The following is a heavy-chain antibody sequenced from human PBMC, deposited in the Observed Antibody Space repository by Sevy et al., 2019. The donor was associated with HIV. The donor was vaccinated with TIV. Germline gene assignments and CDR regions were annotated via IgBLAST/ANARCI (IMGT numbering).Heavy chain of an antibody. V-gene: IGHV3-30*03. Sequence: GGSLRLSCAASGITFTRLGMHWVRQAPGKGLEWVAIISNDGSEKEYADSVKGRFTISRDNAKNSLFLQMNSLRVDDTAVYYCARAIGAGAAYWGQGTPVTVSS. CDR1: GITFTRLG. J-gene: IGHJ4*02. CDR2: ISNDGSEK. D-gene: IGHD6-13*01. CDR3: ARAIGAGAAY.